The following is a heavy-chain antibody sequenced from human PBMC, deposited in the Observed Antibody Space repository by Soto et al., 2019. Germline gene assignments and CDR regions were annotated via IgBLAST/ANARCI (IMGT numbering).Heavy chain of an antibody. CDR3: ASLQWLVLGLYFQH. Sequence: QLQLQESGPGLVKPSETLSLTCTVSGGSISSSSYYWGWIRQPPGKGLEWIGSIYYSGSTYYNPSLKSRVTISVDTSKNQFSLKLSSVTAADTAVYYCASLQWLVLGLYFQHWGQGTLVTVSS. D-gene: IGHD6-19*01. CDR1: GGSISSSSYY. J-gene: IGHJ1*01. V-gene: IGHV4-39*01. CDR2: IYYSGST.